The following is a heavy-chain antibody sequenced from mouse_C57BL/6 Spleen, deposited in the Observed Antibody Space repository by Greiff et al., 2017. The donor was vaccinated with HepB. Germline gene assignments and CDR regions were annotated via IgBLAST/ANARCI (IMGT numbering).Heavy chain of an antibody. J-gene: IGHJ2*01. V-gene: IGHV1-59*01. Sequence: QVQLQQPGAELVRPGTSVKLSCKASGYTFTSYRMHWVKQRPGQGLEWIGVIDPSDSYTNYNQKFKGKATLTVDTSSSTAYMQLSSLTSEDSAVYYCARRGDITTVVATDFDYWGQGTTLTVSS. CDR2: IDPSDSYT. CDR1: GYTFTSYR. D-gene: IGHD1-1*01. CDR3: ARRGDITTVVATDFDY.